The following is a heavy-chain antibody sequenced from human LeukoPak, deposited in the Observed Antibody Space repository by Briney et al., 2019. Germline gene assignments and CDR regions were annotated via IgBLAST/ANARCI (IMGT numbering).Heavy chain of an antibody. J-gene: IGHJ4*02. D-gene: IGHD3-16*02. CDR2: IHRSGST. Sequence: SETLSLTCTVSLDSTTSNFWSWVRQPPGKGLEWIGEIHRSGSTNYNPSLQRRVTISIDRPKNQIALELSSGTAADTAVYYCAREIIGGFNPGAYWGQGTLVTVSS. CDR1: LDSTTSNF. V-gene: IGHV4-4*02. CDR3: AREIIGGFNPGAY.